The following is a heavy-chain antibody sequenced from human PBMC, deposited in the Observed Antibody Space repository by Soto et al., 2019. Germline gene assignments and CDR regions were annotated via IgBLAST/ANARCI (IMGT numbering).Heavy chain of an antibody. Sequence: QLQLQESGPGLVKPSETLSLTCTVSGGSISSSSYYWGWIRQPPGKGLEWIGSIYYSGSTYYNPSLKSRVTISVDTSKNQFSLKLSSVTAADTAVYYCARSRANYDFWSNYYYYYGMDVWGQGTTVTVSS. D-gene: IGHD3-3*01. CDR1: GGSISSSSYY. CDR3: ARSRANYDFWSNYYYYYGMDV. V-gene: IGHV4-39*01. J-gene: IGHJ6*02. CDR2: IYYSGST.